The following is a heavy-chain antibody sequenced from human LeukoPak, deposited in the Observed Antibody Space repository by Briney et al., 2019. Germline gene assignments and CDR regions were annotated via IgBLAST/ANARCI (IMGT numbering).Heavy chain of an antibody. J-gene: IGHJ4*02. Sequence: GGSLRLSCAASGFTFSDYYMSWIRQAPGKGLEWVSYISSSSSYTNYADSVKGRFIISRDNAKNSLYLQMNSLRAEDTAVYYCARVLGGWYFDYWGQGTLVTVSS. D-gene: IGHD6-19*01. CDR3: ARVLGGWYFDY. CDR1: GFTFSDYY. CDR2: ISSSSSYT. V-gene: IGHV3-11*05.